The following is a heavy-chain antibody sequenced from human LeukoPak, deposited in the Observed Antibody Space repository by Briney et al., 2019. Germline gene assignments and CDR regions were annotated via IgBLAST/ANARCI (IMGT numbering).Heavy chain of an antibody. V-gene: IGHV3-23*01. CDR2: ISGSGGRT. CDR1: GFSFSSNS. Sequence: GGSLRLSCAASGFSFSSNSMSWVRQALGKGLEWVSAISGSGGRTFYADSVKGRFTISRDNSKNMVYLEMNSLRVEDTAVYYCGKDSYVGVNWFDPRGQGTLVTVSS. D-gene: IGHD1-26*01. J-gene: IGHJ5*02. CDR3: GKDSYVGVNWFDP.